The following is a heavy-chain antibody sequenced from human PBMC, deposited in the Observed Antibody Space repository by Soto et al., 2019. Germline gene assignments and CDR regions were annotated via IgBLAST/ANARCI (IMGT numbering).Heavy chain of an antibody. V-gene: IGHV2-26*01. J-gene: IGHJ6*02. CDR1: GFSLTTGKMG. CDR2: IFSDNER. D-gene: IGHD4-17*01. CDR3: ARMNVDSYQFYYAMDV. Sequence: SGPTLVNPPETLPLTCTVSGFSLTTGKMGVSWIRQPPGKALEWLAHIFSDNERSYSTSLQGRLTISKDTSGSQVVLSMTNVDPVDTATYYCARMNVDSYQFYYAMDVWGQGTTVTVSS.